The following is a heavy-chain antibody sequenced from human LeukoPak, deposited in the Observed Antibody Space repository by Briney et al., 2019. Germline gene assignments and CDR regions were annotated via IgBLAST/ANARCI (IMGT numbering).Heavy chain of an antibody. Sequence: GASVKVSCKASGYTFTAYYMHWVRQAPGQGLEWMGWINPNSGGTNYAQKFQGRVTMTRDTSISTAYMELSRLRSDDTAVYYCARRTVVTLGAFDIWGQGTMVTVSS. CDR2: INPNSGGT. CDR1: GYTFTAYY. V-gene: IGHV1-2*02. CDR3: ARRTVVTLGAFDI. J-gene: IGHJ3*02. D-gene: IGHD4-23*01.